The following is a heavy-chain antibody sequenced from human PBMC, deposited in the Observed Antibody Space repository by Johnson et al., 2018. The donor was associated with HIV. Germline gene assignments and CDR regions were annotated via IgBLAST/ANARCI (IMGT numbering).Heavy chain of an antibody. CDR3: TTEVREEKAFDI. Sequence: QMLLVESGGGLVKPGGSLRLSCAASGFTFSDYYMSWIRQAPGKGLEWVSYISSSGSTIYYADSVKGRFTISRDNAKNSLYLQMNTLRAEDTAVYYCTTEVREEKAFDIWGQGTMVTVSS. CDR1: GFTFSDYY. V-gene: IGHV3-11*04. D-gene: IGHD1-26*01. J-gene: IGHJ3*02. CDR2: ISSSGSTI.